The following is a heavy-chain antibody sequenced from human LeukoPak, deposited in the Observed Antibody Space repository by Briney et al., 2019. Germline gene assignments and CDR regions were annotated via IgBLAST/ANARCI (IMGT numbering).Heavy chain of an antibody. CDR3: ARDVNYGSGYYYSMDV. V-gene: IGHV4-61*02. CDR2: IYTSGST. CDR1: GGSISSGSYY. Sequence: PSETLSLTCTVSGGSISSGSYYWSWIRQPAGTGLEWIGRIYTSGSTNYNPSLKSRVTISVDTSKNQFSLKLSSVTAADSAVYYCARDVNYGSGYYYSMDVWGKGTTVTVSS. D-gene: IGHD3-10*01. J-gene: IGHJ6*03.